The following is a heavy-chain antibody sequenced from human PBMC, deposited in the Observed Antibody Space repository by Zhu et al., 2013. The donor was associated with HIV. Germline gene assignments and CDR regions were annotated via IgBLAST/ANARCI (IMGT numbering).Heavy chain of an antibody. Sequence: EVQLVESGGGLVQPGGSLRLSCAASGFTFSNYWMYWVRQVPGKGLVWVSHINNDGSRTSYADSVKGRFTISRDNAKNTLYLQMSSLRAEDTAVYFCARTYYDFWSGTRYSDYDSAYYFDYWGQGTLVTVSS. V-gene: IGHV3-74*01. CDR2: INNDGSRT. J-gene: IGHJ4*02. CDR1: GFTFSNYW. CDR3: ARTYYDFWSGTRYSDYDSAYYFDY. D-gene: IGHD3-3*01.